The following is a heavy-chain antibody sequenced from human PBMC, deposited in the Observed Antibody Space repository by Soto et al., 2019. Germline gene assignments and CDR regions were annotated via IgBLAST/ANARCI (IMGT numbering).Heavy chain of an antibody. J-gene: IGHJ4*02. V-gene: IGHV3-7*04. D-gene: IGHD6-19*01. CDR3: ARDRGWYRFDF. Sequence: EVQLVESGGGLVQSGGSLRLSCAASGFTFSDYWMAWVRQAPGKGLEWVAVIRQDGGETYYVDSLKGRFTISRDNAKNSLYLQLNSLRAEDTAVYYCARDRGWYRFDFWGQGALVTVSS. CDR1: GFTFSDYW. CDR2: IRQDGGET.